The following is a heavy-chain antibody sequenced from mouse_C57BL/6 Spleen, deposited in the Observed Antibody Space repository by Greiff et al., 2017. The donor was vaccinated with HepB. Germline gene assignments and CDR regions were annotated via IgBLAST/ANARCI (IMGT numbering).Heavy chain of an antibody. CDR3: ARDFNSNWDYFDY. V-gene: IGHV1-80*01. CDR1: GYAFSSYW. CDR2: IYPGDGDT. J-gene: IGHJ2*01. Sequence: QVHVKQSGAELVKPGASVKISCKASGYAFSSYWMNWVKQRPGKGLEWIGQIYPGDGDTNYNGKFKGKATLTADKSSSTAYMQLSSLTSEDSAVYFCARDFNSNWDYFDYWGQGTTLTVSS. D-gene: IGHD4-1*01.